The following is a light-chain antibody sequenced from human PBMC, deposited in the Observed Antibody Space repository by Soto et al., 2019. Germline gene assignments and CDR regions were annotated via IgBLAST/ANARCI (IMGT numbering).Light chain of an antibody. V-gene: IGKV1-5*03. CDR3: QQYDVYST. J-gene: IGKJ1*01. Sequence: IHISQSPSTLSASVGGTVTTTCRASQSISSWLAWYQQKPGTAPKLLIYKASTLQSGVPSRFSGSGYGTLFTLTISRLQPDDSATYYCQQYDVYSTFGQGSKVDIK. CDR1: QSISSW. CDR2: KAS.